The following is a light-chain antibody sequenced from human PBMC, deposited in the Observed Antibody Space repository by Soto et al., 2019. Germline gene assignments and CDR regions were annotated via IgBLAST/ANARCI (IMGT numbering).Light chain of an antibody. J-gene: IGKJ2*01. Sequence: EIVLTQSPGTLSLSPGERATLSCRSSQSVSSSYLAWYQQKPGQAPRLLIYDVSSRATGIPDRFSGSGSGTDFTLTISRLEPEDFAVYYCQQYGSSPPVTFGQGTKLEIK. CDR1: QSVSSSY. V-gene: IGKV3-20*01. CDR3: QQYGSSPPVT. CDR2: DVS.